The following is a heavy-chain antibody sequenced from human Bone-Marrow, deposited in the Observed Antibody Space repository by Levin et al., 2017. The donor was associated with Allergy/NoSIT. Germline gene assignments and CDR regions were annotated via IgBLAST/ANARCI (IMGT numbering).Heavy chain of an antibody. J-gene: IGHJ4*02. Sequence: ETLSLTCAASGFTFSSYAMTWVRQAPGKGLEWVSTITSRSGGATHYADSVKGRLTISRDNSKNTMYLQMDSLRAEDTAVYYCVKDVLSYPYYWGQGTLVTVSS. CDR2: ITSRSGGAT. CDR3: VKDVLSYPYY. D-gene: IGHD3-10*01. CDR1: GFTFSSYA. V-gene: IGHV3-23*01.